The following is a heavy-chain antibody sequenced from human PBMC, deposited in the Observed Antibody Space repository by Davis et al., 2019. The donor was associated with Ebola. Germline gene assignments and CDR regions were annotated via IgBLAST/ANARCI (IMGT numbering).Heavy chain of an antibody. V-gene: IGHV3-7*01. J-gene: IGHJ4*02. CDR2: IKEDGSEK. CDR3: ARDGLEDCSTTSCYGDYFDY. CDR1: GFTFSTYW. Sequence: PGGSLRLSCAASGFTFSTYWMSWVRQAPGKGLEWVAKIKEDGSEKFYVDSVKGRITISRDNAKNSLFLQMNSLRAEDTAVYYCARDGLEDCSTTSCYGDYFDYWGQGTLVTVSS. D-gene: IGHD2-2*01.